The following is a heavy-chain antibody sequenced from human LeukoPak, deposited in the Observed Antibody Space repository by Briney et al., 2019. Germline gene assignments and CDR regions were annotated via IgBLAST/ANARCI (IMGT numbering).Heavy chain of an antibody. D-gene: IGHD6-19*01. Sequence: SETLSLTCAVYGGSFSGYYWSWIRQPPGKGLEWIGEINHSGSTNYNPSLKSRVTISVDTSKNQFSLKLSSVTAADTAVYYCARDGYSSGWNLEYFQHWGQGTLVTVSS. J-gene: IGHJ1*01. V-gene: IGHV4-34*01. CDR3: ARDGYSSGWNLEYFQH. CDR2: INHSGST. CDR1: GGSFSGYY.